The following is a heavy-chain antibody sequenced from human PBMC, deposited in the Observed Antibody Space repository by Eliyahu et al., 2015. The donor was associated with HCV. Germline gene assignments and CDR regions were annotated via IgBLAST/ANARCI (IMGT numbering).Heavy chain of an antibody. J-gene: IGHJ6*02. CDR3: VTSNNDLNDMDV. Sequence: QVQLVQSGAEVKKPGSSVKVSCKASGGTLTSNAITWVRQAPGQGLEWMGVIIFDFGTANYAQKFRGRIMINADEFTNTAYMELSRLRSEDTAIYYCVTSNNDLNDMDVWGQGTTVTVSS. CDR2: IIFDFGTA. V-gene: IGHV1-69*01. CDR1: GGTLTSNA. D-gene: IGHD1-1*01.